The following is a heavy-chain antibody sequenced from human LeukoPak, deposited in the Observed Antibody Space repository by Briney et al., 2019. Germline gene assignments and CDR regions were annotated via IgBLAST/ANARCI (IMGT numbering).Heavy chain of an antibody. CDR3: AAEDDFLTGYYDFDY. CDR2: IVIANGNT. D-gene: IGHD3-9*01. CDR1: GFTFARPA. Sequence: SVKVSCKASGFTFARPAVQWVRQARGQRPEWIGWIVIANGNTNYAQKFQERLTITRDMSTSTAYMELSSLRFEDTAVYYCAAEDDFLTGYYDFDYWGQGTVVTVSS. V-gene: IGHV1-58*01. J-gene: IGHJ4*02.